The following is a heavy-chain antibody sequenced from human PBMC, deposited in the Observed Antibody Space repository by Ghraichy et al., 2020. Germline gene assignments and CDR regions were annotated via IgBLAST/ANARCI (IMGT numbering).Heavy chain of an antibody. D-gene: IGHD3-3*01. CDR3: DRGWSGCSVDY. V-gene: IGHV1-46*03. CDR2: INPSGGTT. J-gene: IGHJ4*02. CDR1: GYTFTSYY. Sequence: ASVKVSCKASGYTFTSYYIHWVRQAPGQGREWMGIINPSGGTTSYAQKFQGRVTMTRDTSTSTVYMELSSLRSEDTAVYYCDRGWSGCSVDYWGQGTLVTVSS.